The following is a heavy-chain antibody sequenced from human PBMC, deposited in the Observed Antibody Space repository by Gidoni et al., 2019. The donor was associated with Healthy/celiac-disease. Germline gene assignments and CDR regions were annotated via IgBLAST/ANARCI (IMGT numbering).Heavy chain of an antibody. J-gene: IGHJ3*02. CDR3: AKDGMVRGSRDAFDI. CDR1: GFTFSSYG. V-gene: IGHV3-30*18. D-gene: IGHD3-10*01. CDR2: ISYDGSNK. Sequence: QVQLVASGGGVVQPGRSLRLSCAASGFTFSSYGMHWVRQAPGKGLEWVAVISYDGSNKYYADSVKGRFTISRDNSKNTLYLQMNSLRAEDTAVYYCAKDGMVRGSRDAFDIWGQGTMVTVSS.